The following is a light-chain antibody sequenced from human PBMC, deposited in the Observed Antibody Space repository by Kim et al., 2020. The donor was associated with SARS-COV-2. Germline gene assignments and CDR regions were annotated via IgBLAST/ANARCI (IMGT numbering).Light chain of an antibody. CDR2: GTS. CDR3: QQYDRSPYT. Sequence: LAPGERATLSCSASQSVASNHLAWFQQKPGQAPRLLIYGTSSRATGIPDRFSASESGTDFTLTIRRLEPEDFAVYYCQQYDRSPYTFGQGTKLEI. V-gene: IGKV3-20*01. CDR1: QSVASNH. J-gene: IGKJ2*01.